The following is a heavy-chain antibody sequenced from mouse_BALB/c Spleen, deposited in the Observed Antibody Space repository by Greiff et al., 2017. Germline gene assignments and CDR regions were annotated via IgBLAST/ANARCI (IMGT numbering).Heavy chain of an antibody. V-gene: IGHV3-6*02. CDR2: ISYDGSN. J-gene: IGHJ3*01. CDR3: ATGGNYRFAY. D-gene: IGHD2-1*01. CDR1: GYSITSGYY. Sequence: VQLKESGPGLVKPSQSLSLTCSVTGYSITSGYYWNWIRQFPGNKLEWMGYISYDGSNNYNPSLKNRISITRDTSKNQFFLKLNSVTTEDTATYYCATGGNYRFAYWGQGTLVTVSA.